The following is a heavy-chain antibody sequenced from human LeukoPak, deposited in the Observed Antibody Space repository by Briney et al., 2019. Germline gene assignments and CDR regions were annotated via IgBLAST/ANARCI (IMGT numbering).Heavy chain of an antibody. Sequence: GGSLRLSCAASGFTFSDSAMHWVRQAPGKGLEYVSAIDINGDNTYYGKSVKGRFTISRDNSKNTLYLQMNSLRAEDTAVYYCAREMRTTGIVVVPAAIRGAFDIWGQGTMVTVSS. CDR3: AREMRTTGIVVVPAAIRGAFDI. J-gene: IGHJ3*02. V-gene: IGHV3-64*01. CDR1: GFTFSDSA. D-gene: IGHD2-2*01. CDR2: IDINGDNT.